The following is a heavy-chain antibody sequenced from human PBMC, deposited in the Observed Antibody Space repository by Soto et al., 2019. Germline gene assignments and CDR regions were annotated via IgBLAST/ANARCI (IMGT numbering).Heavy chain of an antibody. CDR1: GGSISSSSYY. Sequence: SETLSLTCTVSGGSISSSSYYWGWIRQPPGKGLEWIGSIYYSGSTYYNPSLKSRVTISVDTSKNQFSLKLSSVTAADTAVYYCARCITMIVVALNWFDPWGQGTLVTVSS. D-gene: IGHD3-22*01. CDR2: IYYSGST. CDR3: ARCITMIVVALNWFDP. V-gene: IGHV4-39*01. J-gene: IGHJ5*02.